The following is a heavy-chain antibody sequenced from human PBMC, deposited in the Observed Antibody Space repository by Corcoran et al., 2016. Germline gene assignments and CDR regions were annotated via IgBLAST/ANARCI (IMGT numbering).Heavy chain of an antibody. J-gene: IGHJ4*02. Sequence: EVHLVESGGGLVQPGGSLRLSCSASGFTFSNYWMSWVRQAPGKGLEWVANIRGDGNEKYYVDSVKGRFSISRDNAKNSLYLQMDNLRAEYSSSYYCTTLRHTSALYTDHWGQGTLGTVAS. D-gene: IGHD6-19*01. CDR2: IRGDGNEK. CDR3: TTLRHTSALYTDH. V-gene: IGHV3-7*01. CDR1: GFTFSNYW.